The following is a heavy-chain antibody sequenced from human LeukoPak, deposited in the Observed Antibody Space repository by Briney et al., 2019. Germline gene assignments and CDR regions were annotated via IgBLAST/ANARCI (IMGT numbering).Heavy chain of an antibody. J-gene: IGHJ4*02. D-gene: IGHD3-3*01. V-gene: IGHV3-23*01. CDR3: AKFLPDYDFWSGYLDY. CDR1: GFTFSSYA. Sequence: GGSLRLSCAASGFTFSSYAMSWVRQAPGKGLEWVSAISGSGGSTYYADSVKGRFTISRDNSKNTLYLQMNSLGAEDTAVYYCAKFLPDYDFWSGYLDYWGQGTLVTVSS. CDR2: ISGSGGST.